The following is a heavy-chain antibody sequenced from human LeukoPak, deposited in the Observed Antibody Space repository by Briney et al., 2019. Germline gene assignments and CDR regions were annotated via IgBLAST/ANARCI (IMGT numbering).Heavy chain of an antibody. CDR3: ARPQLFGELTLDY. J-gene: IGHJ4*02. D-gene: IGHD3-10*01. Sequence: ASVKVSCKASGYTFTGYYMHWVRQAPGQGLEWMGWINPNSGGTNYAQKFQGGVTMTRDTSISTAYMELSRLRSDDTAVYYCARPQLFGELTLDYWGQGTQVTVSS. CDR1: GYTFTGYY. CDR2: INPNSGGT. V-gene: IGHV1-2*02.